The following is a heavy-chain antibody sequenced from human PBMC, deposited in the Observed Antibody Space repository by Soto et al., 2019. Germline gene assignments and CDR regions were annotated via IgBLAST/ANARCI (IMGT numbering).Heavy chain of an antibody. CDR1: GGTLSDYA. V-gene: IGHV1-69*13. J-gene: IGHJ3*01. CDR3: ARGPRDHFNSARSDYARSYGAFDL. D-gene: IGHD3-22*01. Sequence: SVKVSCKASGGTLSDYAFSWVRQAPGQGLEWMGGIIPIFGSANYAQKLQGRVTITADESTKTAYMELSSLRSEDTAVYYCARGPRDHFNSARSDYARSYGAFDLWG. CDR2: IIPIFGSA.